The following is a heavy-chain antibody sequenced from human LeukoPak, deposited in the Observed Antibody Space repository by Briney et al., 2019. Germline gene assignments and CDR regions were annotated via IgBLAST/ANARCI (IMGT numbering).Heavy chain of an antibody. D-gene: IGHD2-8*01. CDR1: GSTFSSYG. V-gene: IGHV3-33*01. CDR2: IWYDGRNK. Sequence: GGSLRLSCAASGSTFSSYGMHWVRQAPGKGLEWVAVIWYDGRNKYYADSVKGRFTISRGNSKNTLYLQMNSLGAEDTAVYYCARDERGYCTNGVCYGYYYGMDVWGQGTTVTVSS. CDR3: ARDERGYCTNGVCYGYYYGMDV. J-gene: IGHJ6*02.